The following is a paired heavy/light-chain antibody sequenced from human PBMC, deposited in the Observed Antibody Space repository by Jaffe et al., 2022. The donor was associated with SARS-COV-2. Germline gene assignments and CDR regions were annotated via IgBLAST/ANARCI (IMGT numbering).Light chain of an antibody. CDR1: QSISSY. Sequence: DIQMTQSPSSLSASVGDRVTITCRASQSISSYLNWYQQKPGKAPKLLIYAASSLQSGVPSRFSGSGSGTDFTLTISSLQPEDFATYYCQQSYSTLRTFGGGTKVEIK. V-gene: IGKV1-39*01. CDR3: QQSYSTLRT. CDR2: AAS. J-gene: IGKJ4*01.
Heavy chain of an antibody. V-gene: IGHV4-4*07. Sequence: QVQLQESGPGLVKPSETLSLTCTVSGGSISSYYWSWIRQPAGKGLEWIGRIYTSGSTNYNPSLKSRVTMSVDTSKNQFSLKLSSVTAADTAVYYCARDGREAYYGSGSWYGMDVWGQGTTVTVSS. CDR2: IYTSGST. CDR3: ARDGREAYYGSGSWYGMDV. D-gene: IGHD3-10*01. J-gene: IGHJ6*02. CDR1: GGSISSYY.